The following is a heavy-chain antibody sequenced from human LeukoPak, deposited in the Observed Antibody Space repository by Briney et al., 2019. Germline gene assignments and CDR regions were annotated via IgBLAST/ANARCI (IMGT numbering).Heavy chain of an antibody. CDR1: GYTFTSYG. V-gene: IGHV1-18*01. D-gene: IGHD3-3*01. CDR2: ISAYNGNT. J-gene: IGHJ4*02. Sequence: GAXVKVSCKASGYTFTSYGISWVRQAPGQGLEWMGWISAYNGNTNYAQKLQGRVTMTTDTSTSTAYMELRSLRSDDTAVYYCARDYDFWSGYYELVYWGQGTLVTVSS. CDR3: ARDYDFWSGYYELVY.